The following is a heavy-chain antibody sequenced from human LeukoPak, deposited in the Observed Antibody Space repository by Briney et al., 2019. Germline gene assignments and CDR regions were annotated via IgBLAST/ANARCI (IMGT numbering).Heavy chain of an antibody. Sequence: GGSLRLSCAASGFTFSDYGMIWARQAPGKGLEWVSTISGSGGSTYYADSVKGRFTISRDNSKSALYLQMNSLRAEDTAVYYCARVRELAPRTNNWFDPWGQGTLVTVSS. CDR2: ISGSGGST. D-gene: IGHD1-26*01. V-gene: IGHV3-23*01. J-gene: IGHJ5*02. CDR1: GFTFSDYG. CDR3: ARVRELAPRTNNWFDP.